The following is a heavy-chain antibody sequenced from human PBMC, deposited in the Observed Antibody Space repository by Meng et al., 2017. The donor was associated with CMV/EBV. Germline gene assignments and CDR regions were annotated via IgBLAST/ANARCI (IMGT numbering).Heavy chain of an antibody. CDR3: ARGDPVLRFLEWLPRYYGMDV. CDR1: GGSFSGYY. J-gene: IGHJ6*02. CDR2: INHSGIT. D-gene: IGHD3-3*01. Sequence: SETLSLTCAVYGGSFSGYYWSWIRQPPGKGLEWIGEINHSGITNYNPSLKSRVTISVDTSKNQFSLKLSSVTAADTAVYYCARGDPVLRFLEWLPRYYGMDVWGQGTTVTVSS. V-gene: IGHV4-34*01.